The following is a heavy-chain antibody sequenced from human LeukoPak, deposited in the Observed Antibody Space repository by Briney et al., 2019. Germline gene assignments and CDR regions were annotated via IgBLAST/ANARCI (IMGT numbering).Heavy chain of an antibody. V-gene: IGHV3-30*02. CDR1: GFTFSTYW. CDR2: IRYDGSNK. Sequence: PGGSLRLSCAASGFTFSTYWMSWVRQAPGKGLEWVAFIRYDGSNKYYADSVKGRFTISRDNSKNTLYLQMNSLRAEDTAVYYCASVNPEYSSSSRGPLDYWGQGTLVTVSS. D-gene: IGHD6-6*01. CDR3: ASVNPEYSSSSRGPLDY. J-gene: IGHJ4*02.